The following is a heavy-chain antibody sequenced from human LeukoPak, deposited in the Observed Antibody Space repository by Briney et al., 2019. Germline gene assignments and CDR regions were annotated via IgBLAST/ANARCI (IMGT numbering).Heavy chain of an antibody. CDR2: IYYSGST. J-gene: IGHJ6*03. CDR1: GGSISSYY. Sequence: SETLSLTCTVSGGSISSYYWSWIRQPPGKGLEWIGYIYYSGSTNYNPSLKSRVTISVDTSKNQFSLKLSSVTAADTAVYYCASCSRSYYYMDVWGKGTTVTVSS. V-gene: IGHV4-59*01. D-gene: IGHD2-2*01. CDR3: ASCSRSYYYMDV.